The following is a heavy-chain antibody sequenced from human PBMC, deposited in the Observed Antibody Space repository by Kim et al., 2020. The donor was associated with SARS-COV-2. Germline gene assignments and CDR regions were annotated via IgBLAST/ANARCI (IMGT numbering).Heavy chain of an antibody. D-gene: IGHD3-3*01. CDR3: ARWNFYYYGMDV. Sequence: YYADSVKGRFTISRDNSKNTLYLQMDSLRAEDTAVYYCARWNFYYYGMDVWGQGTTVTVSS. V-gene: IGHV3-33*01. J-gene: IGHJ6*02.